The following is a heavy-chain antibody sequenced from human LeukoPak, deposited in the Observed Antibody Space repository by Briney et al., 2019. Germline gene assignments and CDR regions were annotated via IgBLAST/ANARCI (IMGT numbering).Heavy chain of an antibody. CDR1: GFTSSIAW. CDR3: AQSIGGRYLD. Sequence: KTGGSLRLSYAASGFTSSIAWMSWVRQAPGKGLEWIGRIKRKTEGETTDYAAPVKGRFTISRDNSKNTVYLQMSSLRGEDTAVYYCAQSIGGRYLDCGQGTLVTVSS. V-gene: IGHV3-15*05. D-gene: IGHD6-19*01. J-gene: IGHJ4*02. CDR2: IKRKTEGETT.